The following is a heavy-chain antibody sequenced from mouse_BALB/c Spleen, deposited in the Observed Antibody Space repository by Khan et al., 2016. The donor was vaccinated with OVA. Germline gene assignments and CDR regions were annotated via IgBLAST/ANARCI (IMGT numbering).Heavy chain of an antibody. CDR1: GFSFTSYG. V-gene: IGHV2-9*02. D-gene: IGHD2-12*01. Sequence: VQLKQSGPGLVAPSQSLSITCTVSGFSFTSYGVHWIRQPPGKGLEWLGVIWTGGNTNYNSAPMSRLSISKDNSKSQVFLKMNSLQTDDTAIYYCARDRLRLAMDSWGQGTSVTVSS. J-gene: IGHJ4*01. CDR3: ARDRLRLAMDS. CDR2: IWTGGNT.